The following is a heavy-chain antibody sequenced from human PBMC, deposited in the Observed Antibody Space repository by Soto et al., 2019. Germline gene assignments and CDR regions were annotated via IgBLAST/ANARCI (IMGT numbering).Heavy chain of an antibody. V-gene: IGHV3-49*03. CDR1: GFTFGDYA. D-gene: IGHD3-10*01. CDR3: SRVPRNNRGAPLDY. J-gene: IGHJ4*02. CDR2: ITSKRYGGTT. Sequence: EVQLVESGGGLEQPGRSLRLSCTASGFTFGDYAMIWFRQAPGKGLEWVGFITSKRYGGTTEYAASVKGRFTISRDDSKSIAYLQMNSLKIDDTAVYHFSRVPRNNRGAPLDYWGQGTLVTVSS.